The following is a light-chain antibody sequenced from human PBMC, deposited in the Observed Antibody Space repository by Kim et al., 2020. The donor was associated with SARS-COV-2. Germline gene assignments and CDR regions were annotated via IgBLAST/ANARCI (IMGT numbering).Light chain of an antibody. CDR3: SSYAGNYNLL. CDR1: RSDVGGYYY. J-gene: IGLJ2*01. CDR2: EVS. V-gene: IGLV2-8*01. Sequence: GQSVTISCNGTRSDVGGYYYVSCYQQHPSKAPKHMIYEVSKQPSGVPDRFSGSKSGNTASLSDSGLQAEDESDYYCSSYAGNYNLLFGGGAQLTVL.